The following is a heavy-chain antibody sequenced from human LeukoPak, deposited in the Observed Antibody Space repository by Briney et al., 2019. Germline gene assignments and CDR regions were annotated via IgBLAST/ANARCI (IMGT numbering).Heavy chain of an antibody. Sequence: GGSLRLSCAASGFTFSSYAMSWVRQAPRKGLEWISTISVNDNKHYADSVRGRFTISRDNSKNMLFLQMNSLRVEDTAIYYCAREFIGGGWFDYWGQGTLVTVSS. D-gene: IGHD6-19*01. CDR3: AREFIGGGWFDY. V-gene: IGHV3-23*01. CDR1: GFTFSSYA. CDR2: ISVNDNK. J-gene: IGHJ4*02.